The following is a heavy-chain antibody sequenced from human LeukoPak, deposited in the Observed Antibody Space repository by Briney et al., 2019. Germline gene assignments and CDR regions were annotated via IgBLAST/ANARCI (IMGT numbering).Heavy chain of an antibody. V-gene: IGHV3-23*01. D-gene: IGHD4-23*01. CDR2: ISGSGGST. CDR3: ARGSVTTVVSPHWYFDL. CDR1: GFTFSSYA. Sequence: GGSLRLSCAASGFTFSSYAMSWVRQAPGKGLEWVSAISGSGGSTYYADSVKGRFTISRENAKNSLYLQMNSLRAGDTAVYYCARGSVTTVVSPHWYFDLWGRGTLVTVSS. J-gene: IGHJ2*01.